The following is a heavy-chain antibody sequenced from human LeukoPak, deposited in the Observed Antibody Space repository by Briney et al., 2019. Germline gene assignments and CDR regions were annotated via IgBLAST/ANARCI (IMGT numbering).Heavy chain of an antibody. D-gene: IGHD5-24*01. CDR1: GGSISSYY. Sequence: PSETLSLTCTVSGGSISSYYWSWIRQPPGKGPEWIGYIYTSGSINYNPSLKSRVTISVDTSKNQFSLKLSSVTAADTAVYYCARSVEMATPRHYYYYYYMDVWGKGTTVTVSS. CDR3: ARSVEMATPRHYYYYYYMDV. J-gene: IGHJ6*03. CDR2: IYTSGSI. V-gene: IGHV4-4*09.